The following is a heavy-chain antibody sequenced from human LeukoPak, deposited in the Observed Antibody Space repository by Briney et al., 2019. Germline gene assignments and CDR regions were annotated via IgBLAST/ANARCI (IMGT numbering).Heavy chain of an antibody. Sequence: GRSLRLSCAASGFTFSSYAMHWVRQAPGKGLEWVAVISYDGSNKYYADSEKGRFTISRDNSKNTLYLQMNSLRAEDTAVYYCARDHPMGYFDYWGQGTLVTVSS. V-gene: IGHV3-30-3*01. CDR2: ISYDGSNK. J-gene: IGHJ4*02. D-gene: IGHD5-24*01. CDR1: GFTFSSYA. CDR3: ARDHPMGYFDY.